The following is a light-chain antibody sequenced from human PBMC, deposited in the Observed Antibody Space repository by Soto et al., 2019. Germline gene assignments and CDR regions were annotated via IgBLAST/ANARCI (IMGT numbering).Light chain of an antibody. V-gene: IGLV2-11*01. Sequence: QSALTQPRSVSGSPGQSVTISCTGTTNYVSWFQQHPGKAPKLILYDVNKRPSGVPGRFSGSKSGNTASLTISGLQAEDAADYYCCSFAGSFTSYVCGTGTKVTVL. CDR2: DVN. CDR1: TNY. CDR3: CSFAGSFTSYV. J-gene: IGLJ1*01.